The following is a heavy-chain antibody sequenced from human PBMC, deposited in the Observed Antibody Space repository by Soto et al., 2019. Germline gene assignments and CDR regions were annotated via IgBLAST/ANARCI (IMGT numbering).Heavy chain of an antibody. V-gene: IGHV1-46*03. CDR3: ARDKTGTLPYYYYMDV. D-gene: IGHD1-1*01. Sequence: ASVKVSCKASGYTFSSYYMHWVRQAHGQGLEWMGIINPSGGSTSYAQKFQGRVTMTRDTSTSTVYMELSSLRSEDTAVYYCARDKTGTLPYYYYMDVWGKGTTVTVSS. J-gene: IGHJ6*03. CDR1: GYTFSSYY. CDR2: INPSGGST.